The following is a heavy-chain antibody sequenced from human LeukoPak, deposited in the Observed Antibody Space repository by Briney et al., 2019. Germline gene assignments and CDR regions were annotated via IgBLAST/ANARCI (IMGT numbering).Heavy chain of an antibody. Sequence: GASVKVSCKASGYTFTGYYMHWVRQAPGQGLEWMGWINPSSGGTDYTQNFQGRVTMTRDTSISTAYMELSRLRSDDTAVYYCARFDSSGYSLDYWGQGTLVTVSS. CDR3: ARFDSSGYSLDY. V-gene: IGHV1-2*02. J-gene: IGHJ4*02. D-gene: IGHD3-22*01. CDR2: INPSSGGT. CDR1: GYTFTGYY.